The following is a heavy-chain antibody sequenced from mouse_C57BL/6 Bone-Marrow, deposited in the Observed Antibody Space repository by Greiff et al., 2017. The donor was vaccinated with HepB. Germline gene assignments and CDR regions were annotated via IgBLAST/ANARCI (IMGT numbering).Heavy chain of an antibody. J-gene: IGHJ2*01. CDR3: ARYDGKLRLYYFDY. D-gene: IGHD3-2*02. V-gene: IGHV1-81*01. Sequence: VQLQQSGAELARPGASVKLSCKASGYTFTSYGISWVKQRTGQGLEWIGEIYPRSGNTYYNEKFKGKATLTADKSSSTAYMELRSLTSEDSAVYFCARYDGKLRLYYFDYWGQGTTLTVSS. CDR1: GYTFTSYG. CDR2: IYPRSGNT.